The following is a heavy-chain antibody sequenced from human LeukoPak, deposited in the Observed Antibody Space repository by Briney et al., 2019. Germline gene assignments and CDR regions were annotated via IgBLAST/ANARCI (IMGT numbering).Heavy chain of an antibody. Sequence: SGGSLRLSCAASGFTFSSYEMNWVRQAPGKGLEWVSYISSSGNTIYYADSVKGRFTISRDNAKNSLYLQIESLRAEDTAVYYCARLTTMTTTGGPFDYWGQGTLVTVSS. J-gene: IGHJ4*02. CDR2: ISSSGNTI. CDR1: GFTFSSYE. D-gene: IGHD4-17*01. CDR3: ARLTTMTTTGGPFDY. V-gene: IGHV3-48*03.